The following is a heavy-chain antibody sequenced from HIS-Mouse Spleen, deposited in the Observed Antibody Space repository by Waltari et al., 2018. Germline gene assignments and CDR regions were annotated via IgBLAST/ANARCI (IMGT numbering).Heavy chain of an antibody. Sequence: ELQLVRSWGGLVQPVGSLRFSCAASVFTFRCSSMNWVRQAQGKGLEWVSSISSSSSTIYYADSVKCRFTISRDNAKNSLYLQMNSLRAEDTAVYYCARGASGSYYLVSVSDYWGQGTLVTVSS. CDR1: VFTFRCSS. CDR2: ISSSSSTI. J-gene: IGHJ4*02. V-gene: IGHV3-48*01. CDR3: ARGASGSYYLVSVSDY. D-gene: IGHD1-26*01.